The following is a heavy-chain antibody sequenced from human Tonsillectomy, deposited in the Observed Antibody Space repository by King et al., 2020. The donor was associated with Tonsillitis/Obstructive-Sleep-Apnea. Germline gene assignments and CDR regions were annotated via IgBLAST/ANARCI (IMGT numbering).Heavy chain of an antibody. CDR1: GYSFTSYW. V-gene: IGHV5-51*01. Sequence: EVQLVESGAEVKKPGESLKISCKGSGYSFTSYWIGWVRQMPGKGLEWMGIIYPGDSDTRYSPSFQGQVTISADKSISTAYLQWSSLKASDTAMYYWARHGTAMVGYYYYMDVWGKGTTVTVSS. CDR3: ARHGTAMVGYYYYMDV. CDR2: IYPGDSDT. J-gene: IGHJ6*03. D-gene: IGHD5-18*01.